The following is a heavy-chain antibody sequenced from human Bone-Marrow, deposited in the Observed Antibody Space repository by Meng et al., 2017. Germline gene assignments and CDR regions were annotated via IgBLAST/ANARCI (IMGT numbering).Heavy chain of an antibody. D-gene: IGHD3-9*01. CDR1: GFTFSSYA. V-gene: IGHV3-30*01. CDR2: ISYDGSNK. J-gene: IGHJ6*02. Sequence: LSLTCAASGFTFSSYAMHWVRQAPGKGLEWVAVISYDGSNKYYADSVKGRFTISRDNSKNTLYLQMNSLRAEDTAVYYCARTNYDILTGYYMTLYYGMDVWGQGTTVTVSS. CDR3: ARTNYDILTGYYMTLYYGMDV.